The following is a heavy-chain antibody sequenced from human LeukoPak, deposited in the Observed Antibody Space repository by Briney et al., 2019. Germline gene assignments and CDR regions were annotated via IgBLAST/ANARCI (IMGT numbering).Heavy chain of an antibody. D-gene: IGHD6-13*01. CDR2: INPNSGGT. Sequence: GASVKVSCKASGYTFTSCYMHWVRQAPGQGLEWMGLINPNSGGTNYAQKFQGRVTMTRDTSISTAYMELSRPRSDDTAVYYCADHGQQLRTKYFQHWGQGTLVTVSS. V-gene: IGHV1-2*06. CDR1: GYTFTSCY. CDR3: ADHGQQLRTKYFQH. J-gene: IGHJ1*01.